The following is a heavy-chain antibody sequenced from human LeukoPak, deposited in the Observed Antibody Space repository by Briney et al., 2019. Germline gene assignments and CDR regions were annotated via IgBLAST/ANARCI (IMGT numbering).Heavy chain of an antibody. CDR1: GGSISSSSYY. CDR2: IYYSGST. V-gene: IGHV4-39*07. J-gene: IGHJ6*03. D-gene: IGHD3-10*01. CDR3: ARLRRFGIAYYYYYMDV. Sequence: SETQSLTCTVSGGSISSSSYYWGWIRQPPGKGLEWIGRIYYSGSTYYNPSLKSRVTISVDTSRNQFSLKLSSVTAADTAVYYCARLRRFGIAYYYYYMDVWGKGTTVTISS.